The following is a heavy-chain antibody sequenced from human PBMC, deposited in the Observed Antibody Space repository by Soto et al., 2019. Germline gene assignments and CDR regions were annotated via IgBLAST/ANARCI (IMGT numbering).Heavy chain of an antibody. D-gene: IGHD3-3*01. J-gene: IGHJ6*02. CDR2: IYYSGST. V-gene: IGHV4-39*01. CDR1: GGSISSSSYY. CDR3: ASDPLGVVTADSGVYYYYYGMDV. Sequence: SETLSLTCTVSGGSISSSSYYWGWIRQPPGKGLEWIGSIYYSGSTYYNPSLKSRVTISVDTSKNQFSLKLSSVTAADTAVYYCASDPLGVVTADSGVYYYYYGMDVWGQGTTVTVSS.